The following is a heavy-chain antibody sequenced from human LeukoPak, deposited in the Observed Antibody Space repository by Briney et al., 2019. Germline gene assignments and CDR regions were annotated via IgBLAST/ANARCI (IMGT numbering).Heavy chain of an antibody. D-gene: IGHD3-16*01. Sequence: GGSLRLSCAASGFTVSGDFMSWVRQAPGKGLEWVSVIYSDGSTYYADSVKGRFTISRDNSKNTLYLLMYGLRAEDTAVYYCARERGRGRDSPWFDYWGQGTLVTVSS. CDR1: GFTVSGDF. J-gene: IGHJ4*02. CDR2: IYSDGST. V-gene: IGHV3-53*01. CDR3: ARERGRGRDSPWFDY.